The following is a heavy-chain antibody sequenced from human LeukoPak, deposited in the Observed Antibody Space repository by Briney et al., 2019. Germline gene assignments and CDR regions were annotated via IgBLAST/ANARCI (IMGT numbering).Heavy chain of an antibody. CDR1: GGTFSSYA. Sequence: SVKVSCKASGGTFSSYAISWVLQAPGQGLEWMGGIIPIFGTANYAQKFQGRVTITTDESTSTAYMELSSLRSEDTAVYYCARALTGDPFILHFDYWGQGTLVTVSS. V-gene: IGHV1-69*05. J-gene: IGHJ4*02. D-gene: IGHD7-27*01. CDR2: IIPIFGTA. CDR3: ARALTGDPFILHFDY.